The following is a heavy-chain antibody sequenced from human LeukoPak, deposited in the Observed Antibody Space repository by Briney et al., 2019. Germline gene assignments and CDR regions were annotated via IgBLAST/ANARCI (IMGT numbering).Heavy chain of an antibody. CDR2: ISSSSSNT. CDR1: GFTFSSYS. Sequence: GGSLRLSCAVSGFTFSSYSMKWVRQARGKGREGVSSISSSSSNTYYAESVKGRFTISRDNAKNSLYMQMNSLRAEDTAVYYCAKDRGLYYDSNGYYYGYYFDSWGQGILVTVST. J-gene: IGHJ4*02. D-gene: IGHD3-22*01. V-gene: IGHV3-21*04. CDR3: AKDRGLYYDSNGYYYGYYFDS.